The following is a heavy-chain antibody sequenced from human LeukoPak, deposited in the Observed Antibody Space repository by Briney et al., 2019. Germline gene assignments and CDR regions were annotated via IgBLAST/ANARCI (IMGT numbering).Heavy chain of an antibody. Sequence: ASVKVSCKVSGYTLTELSMHWVRQAPGQGLEWMGRINPNSGGTNYAQNFQGRVTMTRDTSISTAYMELSRLRSEDTAVYYCARDRGLYYEWGQGTLVTVSS. V-gene: IGHV1-2*06. J-gene: IGHJ4*02. CDR3: ARDRGLYYE. D-gene: IGHD3-22*01. CDR2: INPNSGGT. CDR1: GYTLTELS.